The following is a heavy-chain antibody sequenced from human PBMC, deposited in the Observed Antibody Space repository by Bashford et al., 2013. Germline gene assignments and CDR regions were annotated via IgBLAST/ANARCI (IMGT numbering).Heavy chain of an antibody. CDR2: IYPGDSDT. V-gene: IGHV5-51*01. CDR1: GYSFTSYW. J-gene: IGHJ3*02. D-gene: IGHD6-13*01. Sequence: GESLKISCKGSGYSFTSYWIGWVRQMPGKGLEWMGIIYPGDSDTRYSPSFQGQVTISADKSISTAYLQWSSLKASDTAMYYCARPRLGGSSWYLFDAFDIWGQGTMVTVSS. CDR3: ARPRLGGSSWYLFDAFDI.